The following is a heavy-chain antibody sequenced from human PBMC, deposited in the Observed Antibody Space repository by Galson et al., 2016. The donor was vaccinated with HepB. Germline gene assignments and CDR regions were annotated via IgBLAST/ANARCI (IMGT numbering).Heavy chain of an antibody. V-gene: IGHV3-30*18. CDR1: GFNFNAYG. J-gene: IGHJ6*02. CDR3: AKGRHGSSWSSMDA. CDR2: VAYDGTNK. Sequence: SLRLSCAASGFNFNAYGVHWVRQAPGKGLEWVAAVAYDGTNKFYADSVKGRFTISRDNSINTLYLEMNGLRPEDTSVYYCAKGRHGSSWSSMDAWGQGTTVTVSS. D-gene: IGHD6-13*01.